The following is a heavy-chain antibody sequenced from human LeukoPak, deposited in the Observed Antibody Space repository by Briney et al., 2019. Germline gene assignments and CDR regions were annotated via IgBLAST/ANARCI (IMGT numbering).Heavy chain of an antibody. CDR2: IKQDGSEK. CDR3: ARVDSMVRGVIGDNWFDP. J-gene: IGHJ5*02. Sequence: PGGSLRLSCAASGFTFSSYWMSWVRQAPGKGMEWVANIKQDGSEKYYVDSVKGRFTISRDNAKNSLYLQMNSLRAEDTAVYYCARVDSMVRGVIGDNWFDPWGQGTLVTVSS. D-gene: IGHD3-10*01. V-gene: IGHV3-7*01. CDR1: GFTFSSYW.